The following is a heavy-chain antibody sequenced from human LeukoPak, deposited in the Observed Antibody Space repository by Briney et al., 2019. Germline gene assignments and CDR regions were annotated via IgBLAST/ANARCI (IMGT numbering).Heavy chain of an antibody. J-gene: IGHJ5*02. D-gene: IGHD3-9*01. CDR2: IYYSGST. V-gene: IGHV4-39*01. CDR1: GGSISSSSYY. CDR3: ASSYILTGFWPSTTQHPINWFDP. Sequence: PSETLSLTCTVSGGSISSSSYYWGWIRQPPGKGLEWIGSIYYSGSTYYNPSLKSRVTISVDTSKNQFSLKLSSVTAADTAVYYCASSYILTGFWPSTTQHPINWFDPWGQGTLVTVSS.